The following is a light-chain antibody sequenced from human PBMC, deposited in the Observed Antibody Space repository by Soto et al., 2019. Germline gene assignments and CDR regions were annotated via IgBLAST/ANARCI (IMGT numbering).Light chain of an antibody. CDR2: DNN. J-gene: IGLJ2*01. V-gene: IGLV1-51*01. CDR3: GAWDDSLSAV. Sequence: QSVLTQPPPVSAAPGQKVTISCSGSNSNIGNNYVSWYQQLPGTAPKLLIYDNNKRPSGIPDRFSGSKSGTSATLGITGLQTGDEADYYCGAWDDSLSAVFGGGTKVTVL. CDR1: NSNIGNNY.